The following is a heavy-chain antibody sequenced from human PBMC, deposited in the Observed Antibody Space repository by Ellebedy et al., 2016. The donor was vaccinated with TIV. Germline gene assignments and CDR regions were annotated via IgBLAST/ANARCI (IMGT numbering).Heavy chain of an antibody. V-gene: IGHV3-33*01. CDR2: IWYDGSNK. CDR3: TTDRQADAFDI. J-gene: IGHJ3*02. CDR1: GFTFSSYG. Sequence: GGSLRLSCAASGFTFSSYGMHWVRQAPGKGLEWVAVIWYDGSNKYYADSVKGRFTISRDNSKNTLYLQMNSLKTEDTAVYYCTTDRQADAFDIWGQGTMVTVSS.